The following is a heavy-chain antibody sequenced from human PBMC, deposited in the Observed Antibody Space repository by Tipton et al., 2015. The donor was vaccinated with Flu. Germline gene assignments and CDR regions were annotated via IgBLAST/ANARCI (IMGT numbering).Heavy chain of an antibody. CDR3: AGAPRRHSGSGSLDY. Sequence: SLRLSCAASGFTFSSYWMNWVRQAPGKGLQWLANIKQDASEKHYVDSVKGRFSISRDNAKNSLYLQMDNLRVEDTAVYYCAGAPRRHSGSGSLDYGGQGTLVTASS. D-gene: IGHD3-10*01. V-gene: IGHV3-7*01. J-gene: IGHJ4*02. CDR2: IKQDASEK. CDR1: GFTFSSYW.